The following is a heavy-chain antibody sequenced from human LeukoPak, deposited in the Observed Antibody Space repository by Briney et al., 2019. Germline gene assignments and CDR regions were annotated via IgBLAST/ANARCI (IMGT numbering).Heavy chain of an antibody. Sequence: GGSLRLSCAASGLTFSNYWMHWVRHAPGKGLVWVSRINSDGINTSYADSVKGRFTISRDNAKNTLNLQMNSLRAEDTAVYYCARDLGQYYDTSDNWFDPWGQGTLVTVSS. V-gene: IGHV3-74*01. D-gene: IGHD3-22*01. CDR3: ARDLGQYYDTSDNWFDP. CDR1: GLTFSNYW. J-gene: IGHJ5*02. CDR2: INSDGINT.